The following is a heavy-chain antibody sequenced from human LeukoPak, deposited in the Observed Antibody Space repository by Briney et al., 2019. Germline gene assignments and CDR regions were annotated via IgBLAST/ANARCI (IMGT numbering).Heavy chain of an antibody. D-gene: IGHD2-15*01. CDR2: ISYDGSNK. V-gene: IGHV3-30*18. Sequence: GGSLRLSCAASGFTFSSYGMHWVRQAPGKGLEWVAVISYDGSNKYNADSVKGRFTISRDNSKNTLYLQMNSLRAEDTAVYYCAKDATIAPFDYWGQGTLATVSS. CDR3: AKDATIAPFDY. J-gene: IGHJ4*02. CDR1: GFTFSSYG.